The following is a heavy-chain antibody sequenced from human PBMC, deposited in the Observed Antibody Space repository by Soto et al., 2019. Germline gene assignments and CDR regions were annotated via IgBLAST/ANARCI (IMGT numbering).Heavy chain of an antibody. Sequence: QVQLVESGGGVVQPGRSLRLSCAASGFTLYSYGMHWVRQAPVSGLEWVAAISSEGNNKYYADSVKGRFSISRDNSKNTLFLEMNSLRAEDTAVYHCEKGRGSWAFDYWGQGTLVTVSS. V-gene: IGHV3-30*18. D-gene: IGHD3-16*01. J-gene: IGHJ4*02. CDR3: EKGRGSWAFDY. CDR1: GFTLYSYG. CDR2: ISSEGNNK.